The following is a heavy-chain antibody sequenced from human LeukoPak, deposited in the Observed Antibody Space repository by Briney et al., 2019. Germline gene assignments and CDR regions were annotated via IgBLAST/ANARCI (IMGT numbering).Heavy chain of an antibody. V-gene: IGHV1-2*02. CDR2: INPNSGGT. CDR1: GFTFTAYH. CDR3: ARGPHWDPHFDY. J-gene: IGHJ4*02. D-gene: IGHD7-27*01. Sequence: GASVKVSCKASGFTFTAYHMHWVRRAPGQGLEWMGWINPNSGGTNYAQKFQGRVTMTRDTSISTAYMELSGLRSDDTAVYYCARGPHWDPHFDYWGQGTLVTVSS.